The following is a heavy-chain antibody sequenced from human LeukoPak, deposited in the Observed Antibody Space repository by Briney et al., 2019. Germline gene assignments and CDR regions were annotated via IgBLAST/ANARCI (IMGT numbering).Heavy chain of an antibody. CDR2: IADDGVIK. D-gene: IGHD3-22*01. J-gene: IGHJ4*02. V-gene: IGHV3-21*01. CDR3: VRGDSRDY. Sequence: GGSLRLSCAASGFTFSASTMNWVRQTPGKGLEWVSSIADDGVIKYYADSVVGRFAISRDNAKNLLYLQMNSLRADETAVYYCVRGDSRDYWGQGTLVTVSS. CDR1: GFTFSAST.